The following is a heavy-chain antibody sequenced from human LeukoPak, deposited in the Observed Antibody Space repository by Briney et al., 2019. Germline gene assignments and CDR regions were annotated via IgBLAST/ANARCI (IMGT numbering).Heavy chain of an antibody. CDR2: ISTNSGNT. CDR3: ARDVNYAFDY. CDR1: GYSFTRNG. D-gene: IGHD3-16*01. J-gene: IGHJ4*02. V-gene: IGHV1-18*01. Sequence: ASVKVSCKPSGYSFTRNGISWVRQAPGQGLEWMGWISTNSGNTKYAQKFQDRVTLATDTSTSTAYMELRSLRSDETAVYYCARDVNYAFDYWGQGTLVTVSS.